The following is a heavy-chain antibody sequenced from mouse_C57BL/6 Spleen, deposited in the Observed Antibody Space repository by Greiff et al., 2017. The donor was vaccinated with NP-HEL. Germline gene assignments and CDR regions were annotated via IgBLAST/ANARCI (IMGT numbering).Heavy chain of an antibody. D-gene: IGHD4-1*01. Sequence: EVHLVESGGDLVKPGGSLKLSCAASGFTFSSYGMSWVRQTPDKRLEWVATISSGGSYTYYPDSVKGRFTISRDNAKNTLYLQMSSLKSEDTAMYYCARQGLTGPIHWYFDVWGTGTTVTVSS. CDR3: ARQGLTGPIHWYFDV. CDR1: GFTFSSYG. V-gene: IGHV5-6*01. J-gene: IGHJ1*03. CDR2: ISSGGSYT.